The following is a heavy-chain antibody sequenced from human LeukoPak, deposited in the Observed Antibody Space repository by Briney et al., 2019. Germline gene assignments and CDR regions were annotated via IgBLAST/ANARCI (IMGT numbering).Heavy chain of an antibody. CDR3: ARDDRAAAGPFDY. D-gene: IGHD6-13*01. V-gene: IGHV3-33*01. CDR1: GFTFSSYG. J-gene: IGHJ4*02. Sequence: GGSLRLSCAASGFTFSSYGMHWVRQAPGKGLEWVAVIWYDGSNKYYADSVKGRFTISRDNSKHTLYLQMNSLRAEDTAVYYCARDDRAAAGPFDYWGQGTLVTVSS. CDR2: IWYDGSNK.